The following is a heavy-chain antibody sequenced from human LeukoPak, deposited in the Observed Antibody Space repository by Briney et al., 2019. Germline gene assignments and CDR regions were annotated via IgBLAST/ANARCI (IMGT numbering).Heavy chain of an antibody. D-gene: IGHD6-6*01. V-gene: IGHV1-2*02. CDR1: GYTFTGYY. CDR3: AGSRKASGSSGWFDP. J-gene: IGHJ5*02. CDR2: INPNSGGT. Sequence: ASVKVSCKASGYTFTGYYMHWVRQAPGQGLEWMGWINPNSGGTNYAQKFQGRVTMTRDTSISTAYMELSRLRSDDTAVYYCAGSRKASGSSGWFDPWGQGTLVTVSS.